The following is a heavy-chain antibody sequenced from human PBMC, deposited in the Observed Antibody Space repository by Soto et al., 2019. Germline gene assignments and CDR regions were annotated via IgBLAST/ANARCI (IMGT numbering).Heavy chain of an antibody. CDR2: INHSGST. CDR3: ARGLREDSSNWFDP. CDR1: GGSFSGYY. D-gene: IGHD3-22*01. V-gene: IGHV4-34*01. J-gene: IGHJ5*02. Sequence: SETLSLTCAVYGGSFSGYYWSWIRQPPGKGLEWIGEINHSGSTNYNPSLKSRVTISVDTSKNQFSLKLSSVTAADTAVYYCARGLREDSSNWFDPWGQGTLVTVSS.